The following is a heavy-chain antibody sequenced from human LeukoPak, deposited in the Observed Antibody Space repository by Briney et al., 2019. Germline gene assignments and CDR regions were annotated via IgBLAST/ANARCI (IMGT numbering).Heavy chain of an antibody. D-gene: IGHD5-18*01. CDR2: IYYSGST. CDR1: GGSINDYY. V-gene: IGHV4-59*01. J-gene: IGHJ4*02. Sequence: SETLSLTCTVSGGSINDYYWSWIRQAPGKGLEWIGYIYYSGSTNYSPSLRSRVTISVDTSKNQFSLRLSSVTAADTAVYYCTRILCGYNYGPNDFWGQGILVTVSS. CDR3: TRILCGYNYGPNDF.